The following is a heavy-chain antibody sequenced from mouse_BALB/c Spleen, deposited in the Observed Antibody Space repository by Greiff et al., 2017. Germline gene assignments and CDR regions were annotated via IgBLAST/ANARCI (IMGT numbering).Heavy chain of an antibody. CDR3: ARYEGAMDY. D-gene: IGHD2-12*01. J-gene: IGHJ4*01. V-gene: IGHV5-9-4*01. Sequence: EVQVVESGGGLVKPGGSLKLSCAASGFTFSSYAMSWVRQSPEKRLEWVAEISSGGSYTYYPDTVTGRFTISRDNAKNTLYLEMSSLRSEDTAMYYCARYEGAMDYWGQGTSVTVSS. CDR1: GFTFSSYA. CDR2: ISSGGSYT.